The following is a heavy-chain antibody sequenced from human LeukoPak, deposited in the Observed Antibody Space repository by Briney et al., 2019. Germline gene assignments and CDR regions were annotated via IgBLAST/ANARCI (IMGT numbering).Heavy chain of an antibody. CDR1: GFTFSSHW. CDR3: ARGTIPIRGVIKGYFDY. CDR2: IHSDGSST. V-gene: IGHV3-74*01. J-gene: IGHJ4*02. D-gene: IGHD3-10*01. Sequence: PGGSLRLSCAASGFTFSSHWMHWVGQAPGKGLVWVSRIHSDGSSTSYADSVKGRFTISRDNAKNTLYLQVDSLRAEDTAVYYCARGTIPIRGVIKGYFDYWGQGSLVTVSS.